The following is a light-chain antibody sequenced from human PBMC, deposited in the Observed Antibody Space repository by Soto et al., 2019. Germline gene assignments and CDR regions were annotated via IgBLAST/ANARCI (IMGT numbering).Light chain of an antibody. CDR1: QSISSY. Sequence: DIQMTQSPSSLSASVGDRVTITCRASQSISSYLNWYQQKARKAPKLLIYAASSLQSGVPSRFSGSGSGTDFTLTISSLQPEDFATYYCQQSYSTPWTFGQGTKVEIK. CDR2: AAS. V-gene: IGKV1-39*01. J-gene: IGKJ1*01. CDR3: QQSYSTPWT.